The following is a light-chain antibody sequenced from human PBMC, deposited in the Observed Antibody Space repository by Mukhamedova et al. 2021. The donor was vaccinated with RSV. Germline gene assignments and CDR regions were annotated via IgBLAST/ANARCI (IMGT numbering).Light chain of an antibody. CDR2: GT. V-gene: IGLV2-23*01. Sequence: GTKRPSGVSDRFSGSKSGNTASLTISGLRAEDEADYSCCPFGGTSIYFFGSGTKVTVL. J-gene: IGLJ1*01. CDR3: CPFGGTSIYF.